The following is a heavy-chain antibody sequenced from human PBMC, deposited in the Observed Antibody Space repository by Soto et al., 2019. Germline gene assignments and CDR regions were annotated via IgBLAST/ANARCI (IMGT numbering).Heavy chain of an antibody. Sequence: EVQLVESGGDLVQPGGSLRLSCAASGFTFSTYWMHWVRQAPGKGLLWVSRIKTDGTYATYADSVKGRFTISRDNAKNTLYRQMNSLRVEDAAVYSCAASGSGYYANWRQGTLVTVSS. CDR2: IKTDGTYA. J-gene: IGHJ4*02. CDR3: AASGSGYYAN. D-gene: IGHD3-22*01. V-gene: IGHV3-74*01. CDR1: GFTFSTYW.